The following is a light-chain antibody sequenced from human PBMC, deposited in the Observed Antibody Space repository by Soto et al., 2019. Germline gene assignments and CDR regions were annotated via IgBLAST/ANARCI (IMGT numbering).Light chain of an antibody. CDR2: SNN. Sequence: QSVLTQPPSESGTPGQRVTISCSGGSSNIGSNTVNWYQQLPGTAPKLLIYSNNQRPSGVPDRFSGSKSGTSASLAISGLQSEDEADYYCAAWDDSLNGPVFGGGTKLTVL. V-gene: IGLV1-44*01. CDR3: AAWDDSLNGPV. J-gene: IGLJ2*01. CDR1: SSNIGSNT.